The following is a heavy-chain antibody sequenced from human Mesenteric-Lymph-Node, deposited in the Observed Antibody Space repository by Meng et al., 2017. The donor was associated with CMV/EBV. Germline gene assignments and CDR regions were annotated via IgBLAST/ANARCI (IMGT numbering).Heavy chain of an antibody. CDR3: ARVPRIVVVPAANGFDY. J-gene: IGHJ4*02. Sequence: SETLSLTCTVSGGSISSYYWSWIRQPPGKGLEWIGYIYYSGSTNYNPSLKSRVTISVDTSKNQFSLKLSSVTAADTAVYYCARVPRIVVVPAANGFDYWGQGTLVTVSS. CDR1: GGSISSYY. CDR2: IYYSGST. V-gene: IGHV4-59*01. D-gene: IGHD2-2*01.